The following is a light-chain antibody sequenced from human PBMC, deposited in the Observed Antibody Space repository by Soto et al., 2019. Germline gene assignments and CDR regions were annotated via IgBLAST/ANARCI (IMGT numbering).Light chain of an antibody. CDR3: LQDFNFPLT. CDR1: QSLVYSDGNTY. CDR2: GAS. J-gene: IGKJ1*01. V-gene: IGKV2D-30*01. Sequence: DVVLTQSPLSLPVTLGRPASISCRSSQSLVYSDGNTYLTWFQXKPGKAPKLXIYGASRLQSGVPSRFSGSGSGTEFILTITSLQPEDFATYYCLQDFNFPLTFGQGTKVDIK.